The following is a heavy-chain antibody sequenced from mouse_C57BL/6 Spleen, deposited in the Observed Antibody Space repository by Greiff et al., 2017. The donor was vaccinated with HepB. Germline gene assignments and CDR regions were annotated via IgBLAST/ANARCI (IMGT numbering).Heavy chain of an antibody. Sequence: QVQLKQPGAELVMPGASVKLSCKASGYTFTSYWMHWVKQRPGQGLEWIGEIDPSDSYTNYNQKFKGKSTLTVDKSSSTAYMQLSSLTSEDSAVYYCARSLYDRYFDVWGTGTTVTVSS. V-gene: IGHV1-69*01. CDR3: ARSLYDRYFDV. J-gene: IGHJ1*03. D-gene: IGHD2-12*01. CDR2: IDPSDSYT. CDR1: GYTFTSYW.